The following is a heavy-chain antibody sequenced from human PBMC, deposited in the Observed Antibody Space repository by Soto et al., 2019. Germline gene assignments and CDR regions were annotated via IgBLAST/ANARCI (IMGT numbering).Heavy chain of an antibody. D-gene: IGHD3-22*01. CDR2: IDPSDSQT. V-gene: IGHV5-10-1*01. J-gene: IGHJ4*02. CDR1: VYSFAGYW. CDR3: ARQIYDSDTGPNFQYYFDS. Sequence: GESLNISCKGSVYSFAGYWITWVRQKAVKGLEWMGRIDPSDSQTYYSPSFRGHVTISVTKSITTVFLQWSSLRASDTAMYYCARQIYDSDTGPNFQYYFDSWGQGTPVTVSS.